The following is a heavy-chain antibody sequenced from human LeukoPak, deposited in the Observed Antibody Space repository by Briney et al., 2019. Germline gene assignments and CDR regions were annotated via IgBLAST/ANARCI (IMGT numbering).Heavy chain of an antibody. CDR3: ARIGYCSSTSCYTFAYYYGMDV. CDR1: GGTFSSYA. D-gene: IGHD2-2*02. CDR2: IIPIFGTA. J-gene: IGHJ6*02. V-gene: IGHV1-69*13. Sequence: EASVKVSCKASGGTFSSYAISWVRQAPGQGLEWMGGIIPIFGTANYAQKFQGRVTITADESTSTAYMELSSLRSEDTAVYYCARIGYCSSTSCYTFAYYYGMDVWGQGTTVTVSS.